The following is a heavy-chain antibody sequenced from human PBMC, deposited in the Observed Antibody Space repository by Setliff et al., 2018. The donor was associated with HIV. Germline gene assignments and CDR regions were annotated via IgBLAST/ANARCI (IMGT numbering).Heavy chain of an antibody. CDR2: IYTSGST. CDR3: ARADIFVVAANCFDP. Sequence: PSETLSLTCSVSGGSFSSGSYYWTWIRQPAGKGLEWIGHIYTSGSTNYNPSLKSRVTISVDTSKNQFSLKLSSVTAADTAVYFCARADIFVVAANCFDPWGQGTLVTVSS. D-gene: IGHD2-15*01. J-gene: IGHJ5*02. V-gene: IGHV4-61*09. CDR1: GGSFSSGSYY.